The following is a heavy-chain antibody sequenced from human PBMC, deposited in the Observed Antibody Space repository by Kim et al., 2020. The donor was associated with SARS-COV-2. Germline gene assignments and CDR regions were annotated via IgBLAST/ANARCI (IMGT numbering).Heavy chain of an antibody. J-gene: IGHJ6*02. CDR3: ASSWIKYYYYGMDV. CDR2: IYYSGST. V-gene: IGHV4-61*01. CDR1: GGSVSSGSYY. Sequence: SETLSLTCTVSGGSVSSGSYYWSWIRQPPGKGLEWIGYIYYSGSTNYNPSLKSRVTISVDTSKNQFSLKLSSVTAADTAVYYCASSWIKYYYYGMDVWGQGTTVTVSS. D-gene: IGHD5-12*01.